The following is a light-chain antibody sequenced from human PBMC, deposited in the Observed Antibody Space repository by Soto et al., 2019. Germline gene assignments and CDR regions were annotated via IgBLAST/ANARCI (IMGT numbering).Light chain of an antibody. CDR3: CSYAGTYTFV. CDR2: DVS. Sequence: QSALTQPRSVSGSPGQSVSISCTGTSSDVGGYAYVSWYQQHPGKAPKLMIYDVSKRPSGVPDRFSGSKSGNTASLTISGLQAEDEANYYCCSYAGTYTFVFGPGTKVTVL. J-gene: IGLJ1*01. V-gene: IGLV2-11*01. CDR1: SSDVGGYAY.